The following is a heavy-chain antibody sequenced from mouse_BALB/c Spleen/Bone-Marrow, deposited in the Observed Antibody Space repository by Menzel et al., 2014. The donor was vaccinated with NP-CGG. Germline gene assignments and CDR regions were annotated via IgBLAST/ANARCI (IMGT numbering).Heavy chain of an antibody. CDR1: GFTFSSYG. CDR2: INNNDGNT. Sequence: EVQAVESGGGLVQPGGSLKLSCAASGFTFSSYGMSWVRQTPDKRLELVATINNNDGNTYYPDSVKGRFTISRDNAKNTLYLQMSSLKSEDTAMYYCARDNYGSRFDYWGQGTTLTVSS. CDR3: ARDNYGSRFDY. J-gene: IGHJ2*01. D-gene: IGHD1-1*01. V-gene: IGHV5-6-3*01.